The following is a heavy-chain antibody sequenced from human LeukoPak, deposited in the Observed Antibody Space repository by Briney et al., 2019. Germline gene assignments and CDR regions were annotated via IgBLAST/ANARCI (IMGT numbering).Heavy chain of an antibody. Sequence: PSETLSLTCTVSGGSISSYYWSWIRQPPGKGLEWIGYTYYSGSTNYNPSLKSRVTISVDTSKNQFSLKLSSVTAADTAVYYCARVAFYGAIPDDVWGQGTMVTVSS. D-gene: IGHD2-21*01. CDR2: TYYSGST. CDR3: ARVAFYGAIPDDV. J-gene: IGHJ3*01. CDR1: GGSISSYY. V-gene: IGHV4-59*12.